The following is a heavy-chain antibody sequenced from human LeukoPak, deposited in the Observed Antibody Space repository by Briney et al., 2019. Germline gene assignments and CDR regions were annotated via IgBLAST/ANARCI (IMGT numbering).Heavy chain of an antibody. CDR2: IYPGDSDT. CDR1: GYSFTSYW. J-gene: IGHJ4*02. CDR3: ARSTYGGSYSNPDY. D-gene: IGHD1-26*01. Sequence: GESLKTSCKGSGYSFTSYWTGWVRPMPGKGLEWMGMIYPGDSDTRYSPSFQGQVTISADNYISTAYLQWSSLKASDTAMYYCARSTYGGSYSNPDYWGQGTLVTVSS. V-gene: IGHV5-51*01.